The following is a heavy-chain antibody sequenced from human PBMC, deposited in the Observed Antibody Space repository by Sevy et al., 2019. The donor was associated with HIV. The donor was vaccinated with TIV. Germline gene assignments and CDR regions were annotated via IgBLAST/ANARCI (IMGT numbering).Heavy chain of an antibody. CDR3: ARAALWFGAYYFDY. CDR2: INPNSGGT. J-gene: IGHJ4*02. D-gene: IGHD3-10*01. Sequence: ASVKLSCKASGYTFTGYYMHWVRQAPGQGLEWMGWINPNSGGTNYAQKFQGRVTMTRDTSISTAYMELSRLRSDDTAVYYCARAALWFGAYYFDYWGQGTLVTVSS. CDR1: GYTFTGYY. V-gene: IGHV1-2*02.